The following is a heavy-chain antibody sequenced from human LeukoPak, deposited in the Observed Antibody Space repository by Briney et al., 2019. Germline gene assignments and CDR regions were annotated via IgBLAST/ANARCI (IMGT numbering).Heavy chain of an antibody. V-gene: IGHV3-21*04. CDR3: AREKSGYPSSHAFDL. CDR1: GFTFSSYS. D-gene: IGHD3-3*01. Sequence: PGGSLKLSCAASGFTFSSYSMNWVRQAPGKGLEWVSSMSSSGSHIYYADSMKGRFTISRDNAKNSLYLQMNGLRAEDTAVYYCAREKSGYPSSHAFDLWGQGTMVTVSS. CDR2: MSSSGSHI. J-gene: IGHJ3*01.